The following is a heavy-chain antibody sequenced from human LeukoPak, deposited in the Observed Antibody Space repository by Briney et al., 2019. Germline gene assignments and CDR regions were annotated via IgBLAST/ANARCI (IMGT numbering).Heavy chain of an antibody. V-gene: IGHV3-74*03. J-gene: IGHJ4*02. Sequence: PGGSLRLSCAASGFSLSDNWMHWVRQVPGKGLEWVSRIKSDGSNIKYADSVKGRFTISRDNTKNTLYLQMISLRADDTAVYYCATGRTGTFEYWGQGALVTVSS. CDR3: ATGRTGTFEY. D-gene: IGHD1-1*01. CDR2: IKSDGSNI. CDR1: GFSLSDNW.